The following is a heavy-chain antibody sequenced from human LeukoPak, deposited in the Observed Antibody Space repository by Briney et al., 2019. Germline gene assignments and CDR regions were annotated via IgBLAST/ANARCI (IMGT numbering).Heavy chain of an antibody. J-gene: IGHJ3*02. CDR2: INSDGSST. CDR3: ARVPVLLWFGELLQHDAFDI. V-gene: IGHV3-74*01. D-gene: IGHD3-10*01. Sequence: GGSLRLSCAASGFTFSSYAMSWVRQAPGKGLVWVSRINSDGSSTSYADSVKGRFTISRDNAKNTLYLQMNSLRAEDTAVYYCARVPVLLWFGELLQHDAFDIWGQGTMVTVSS. CDR1: GFTFSSYA.